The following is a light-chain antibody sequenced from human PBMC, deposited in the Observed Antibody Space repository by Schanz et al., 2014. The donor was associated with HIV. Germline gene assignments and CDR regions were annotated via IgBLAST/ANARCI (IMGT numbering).Light chain of an antibody. V-gene: IGKV3-20*01. CDR1: QSVASTY. J-gene: IGKJ1*01. CDR3: QQYGSVPRT. CDR2: DAS. Sequence: EIVLTQSPGTLSLSPGERATLSCRASQSVASTYVAWSQQKPGQPPRLLIYDASTRAAGIPDRFSGSGSETDFTLTINRLEPGDFAIYYCQQYGSVPRTFGQGTKVEV.